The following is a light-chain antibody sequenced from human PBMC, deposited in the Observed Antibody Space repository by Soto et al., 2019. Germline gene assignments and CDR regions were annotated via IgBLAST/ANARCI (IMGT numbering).Light chain of an antibody. J-gene: IGLJ1*01. Sequence: QSALTQPASVSGSPGQSITISCTGTGSDVVGYDYVSWYQQYPGKAPKLVIYDVTNRPSGVSNRFSGSKSGNTAALIIFGLQAEDEADYYCCSYTSSGTYVFGTGTKLTVL. CDR1: GSDVVGYDY. CDR3: CSYTSSGTYV. V-gene: IGLV2-14*03. CDR2: DVT.